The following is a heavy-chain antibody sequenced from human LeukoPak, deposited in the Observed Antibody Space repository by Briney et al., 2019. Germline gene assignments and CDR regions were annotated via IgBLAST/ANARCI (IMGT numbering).Heavy chain of an antibody. Sequence: PGGSLRLSCAASGFTFSLCWMSWVRQAPGKGLEWVANMNLDGSEKYYVDSVKGRFTISRDNAKNSLYLQMNSLRAEDTAVYYCAKGHTATSGIYWGQGTLVTVSS. CDR2: MNLDGSEK. CDR3: AKGHTATSGIY. V-gene: IGHV3-7*01. J-gene: IGHJ4*02. D-gene: IGHD3-10*01. CDR1: GFTFSLCW.